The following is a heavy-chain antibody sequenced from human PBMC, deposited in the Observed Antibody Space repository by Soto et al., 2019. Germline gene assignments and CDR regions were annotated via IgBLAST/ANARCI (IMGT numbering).Heavy chain of an antibody. Sequence: ASVKVSCKVSGYTLTELSMHWVRQAPGKGLEWVGGFDPEDGETIYAQKFQGRVTMTEDTSTGTAYMELSSLRSEDTAVYYCATEGGSGSYSGAFDIWGQGTMVTVSS. CDR3: ATEGGSGSYSGAFDI. J-gene: IGHJ3*02. V-gene: IGHV1-24*01. D-gene: IGHD3-10*01. CDR2: FDPEDGET. CDR1: GYTLTELS.